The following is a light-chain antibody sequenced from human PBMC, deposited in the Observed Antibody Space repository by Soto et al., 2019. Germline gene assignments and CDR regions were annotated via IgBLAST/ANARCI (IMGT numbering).Light chain of an antibody. V-gene: IGKV3-15*01. Sequence: EIVMTQSPATLSVSPGERPTLSCRASQSVSSNLAWYQQKPGQAPRLLIYGASTRATGAPARVSGSGSGTEFTLTISILQSEDFAVYYCQEYNNWPLLTFGGGTKVEIK. CDR2: GAS. J-gene: IGKJ4*01. CDR1: QSVSSN. CDR3: QEYNNWPLLT.